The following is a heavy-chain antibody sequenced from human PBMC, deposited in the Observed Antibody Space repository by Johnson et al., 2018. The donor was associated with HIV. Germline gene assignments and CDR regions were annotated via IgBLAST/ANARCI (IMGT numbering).Heavy chain of an antibody. CDR1: GFTFSSYD. Sequence: VQLVESGGGLVQPGGSLRLSCAASGFTFSSYDMHWVRQGTGKGLEWVSAIGNAGDTYYPGSVKGRFTISRENAKNSLYLQMNSLRAGDTAVYYCARESPGYAFDIWGQGTMVTVSS. J-gene: IGHJ3*02. CDR3: ARESPGYAFDI. CDR2: IGNAGDT. V-gene: IGHV3-13*01. D-gene: IGHD1-1*01.